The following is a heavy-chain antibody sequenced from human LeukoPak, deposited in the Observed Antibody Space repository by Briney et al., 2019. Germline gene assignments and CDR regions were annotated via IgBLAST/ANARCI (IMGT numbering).Heavy chain of an antibody. V-gene: IGHV4-59*01. CDR2: IYYSGST. J-gene: IGHJ3*02. Sequence: PSETQSLTCTVSGGSISSYYWSWIRQPPGKGLEWIGYIYYSGSTNYNPSLKSRVTISVDTSKNQFSLKLSSVTAADTAVYYCARVGIFGVVNDAFDIWGQGTMVTVSS. CDR1: GGSISSYY. CDR3: ARVGIFGVVNDAFDI. D-gene: IGHD3-3*01.